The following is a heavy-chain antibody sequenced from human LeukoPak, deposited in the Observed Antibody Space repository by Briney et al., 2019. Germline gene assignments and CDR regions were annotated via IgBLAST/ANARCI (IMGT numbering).Heavy chain of an antibody. CDR3: VRGITMFQH. D-gene: IGHD3-10*01. V-gene: IGHV3-23*01. CDR2: INDDTP. J-gene: IGHJ1*01. CDR1: GFSFNTYS. Sequence: GGSLRLSCAASGFSFNTYSMSWVRQAPGKGLEWVSAINDDTPYYTDSVKGRFTVSRDNSRDTLYLHLNSLRAEDTAIYYCVRGITMFQHWGQGTLVTVSS.